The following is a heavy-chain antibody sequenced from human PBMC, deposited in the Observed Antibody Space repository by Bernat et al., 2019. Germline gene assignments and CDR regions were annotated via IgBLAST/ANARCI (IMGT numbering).Heavy chain of an antibody. CDR2: ISSSGSTI. J-gene: IGHJ4*02. Sequence: EVQLVESGGGLVQPGGSLRLSCAASGFTFSSYEMNWVRQAPGKGLEWVSYISSSGSTIYYADAVKGRLTISRDNAKNTLYLQMNSLRAEDTAGYYCARDSGGWVYFDYWGQGTLVTVSS. CDR3: ARDSGGWVYFDY. CDR1: GFTFSSYE. V-gene: IGHV3-48*03. D-gene: IGHD6-19*01.